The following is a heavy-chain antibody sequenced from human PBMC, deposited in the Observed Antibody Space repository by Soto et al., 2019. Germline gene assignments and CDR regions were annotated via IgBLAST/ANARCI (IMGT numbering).Heavy chain of an antibody. CDR3: AKDLYSGSSHPDY. Sequence: LRLSCAASGFTFSSYGMHWVRQAPGKGLEWVAVISYDGSNKYYADSVKGRFTISRDNSKNTLYLQVNSLRAEDTAVYYCAKDLYSGSSHPDYWGQGTLVTVSS. D-gene: IGHD1-26*01. CDR1: GFTFSSYG. J-gene: IGHJ4*02. V-gene: IGHV3-30*18. CDR2: ISYDGSNK.